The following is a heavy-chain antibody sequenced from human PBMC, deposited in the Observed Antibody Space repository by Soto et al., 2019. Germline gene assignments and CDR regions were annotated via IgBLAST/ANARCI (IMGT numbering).Heavy chain of an antibody. V-gene: IGHV3-73*01. CDR3: TRQTDAVQWLVVPTDYNFDY. Sequence: GSLRLSCAASGFTFGGSAMHWVRQAAGKGLEWVGHIRSKTNSYATAYAESVKGRFTISRDDSMNTAYLQMNSLKTEDTAVYFCTRQTDAVQWLVVPTDYNFDYWGQGTLVTVSS. CDR2: IRSKTNSYAT. CDR1: GFTFGGSA. J-gene: IGHJ4*02. D-gene: IGHD6-19*01.